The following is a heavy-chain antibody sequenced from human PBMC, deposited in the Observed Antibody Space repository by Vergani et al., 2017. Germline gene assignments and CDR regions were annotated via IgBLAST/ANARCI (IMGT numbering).Heavy chain of an antibody. V-gene: IGHV3-21*01. Sequence: EVQLGESGGGLVQPGGSLRLSCAASGFTFSSYSMNWVRQAPGKGLEWVSSISSSSSYIYYADSVKGRFTISRDNSNNMLFLQMDSLRVEDTAVYYCARDLGGSTFDYWGQGILVTVSS. CDR1: GFTFSSYS. D-gene: IGHD3-16*01. CDR2: ISSSSSYI. J-gene: IGHJ4*02. CDR3: ARDLGGSTFDY.